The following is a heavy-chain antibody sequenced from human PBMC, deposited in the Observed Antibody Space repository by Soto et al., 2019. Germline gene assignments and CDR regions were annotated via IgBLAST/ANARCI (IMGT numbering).Heavy chain of an antibody. V-gene: IGHV1-69*06. J-gene: IGHJ4*02. CDR3: ASSIVVIPAAIRSFDY. CDR1: GGTFSIYA. Sequence: SVKVSCKASGGTFSIYAISWVRQAPGQGLEWMGGIIPIFGTANYAQKFKGRVTITADKSTSTAYMDLSSLRSEDTAMYYCASSIVVIPAAIRSFDYWGQGTLVTVSS. D-gene: IGHD2-2*02. CDR2: IIPIFGTA.